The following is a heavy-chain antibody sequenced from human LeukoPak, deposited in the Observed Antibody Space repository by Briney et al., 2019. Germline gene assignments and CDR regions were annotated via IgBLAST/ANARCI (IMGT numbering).Heavy chain of an antibody. Sequence: GASVKVSCKASGYTFTSYGISWVRQAPGQGLEWMGWISAYNGNTNYAQKLQGRVTMTTDTSTSTAHMELRSLRSDDTAVYYCARELNWNDAWFDPWGQGTLVTVSS. CDR3: ARELNWNDAWFDP. D-gene: IGHD1-1*01. CDR2: ISAYNGNT. V-gene: IGHV1-18*04. CDR1: GYTFTSYG. J-gene: IGHJ5*02.